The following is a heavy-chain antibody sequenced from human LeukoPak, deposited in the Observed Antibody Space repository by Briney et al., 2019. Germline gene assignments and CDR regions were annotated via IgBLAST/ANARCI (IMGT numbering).Heavy chain of an antibody. CDR3: ARELMSSSWPRPYLSNDY. D-gene: IGHD6-13*01. CDR1: GGSISSSSYY. CDR2: TYYSGST. J-gene: IGHJ4*02. V-gene: IGHV4-39*02. Sequence: SETLSLTCTVSGGSISSSSYYWGWIRQPPGKGLEWIGSTYYSGSTYYNPSPKSRVTISVDTSKNQFSLKLSSVTAADTAVYYCARELMSSSWPRPYLSNDYWGQGTLVTVSS.